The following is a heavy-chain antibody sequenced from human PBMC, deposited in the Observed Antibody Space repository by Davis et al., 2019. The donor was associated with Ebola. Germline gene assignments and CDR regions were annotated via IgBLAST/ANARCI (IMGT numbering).Heavy chain of an antibody. D-gene: IGHD2-15*01. CDR1: GFTFSSYE. CDR2: ISGSGGST. CDR3: AREGAPVRSGGSWGGGFDFDY. J-gene: IGHJ4*02. V-gene: IGHV3-23*01. Sequence: GESLKISCAASGFTFSSYEMNWVRQAPGKGLEWVSAISGSGGSTYYADSVKGRFTISRDNSKNTLYLQMNSLRAEDTAVYYCAREGAPVRSGGSWGGGFDFDYWGQGTLVTVSS.